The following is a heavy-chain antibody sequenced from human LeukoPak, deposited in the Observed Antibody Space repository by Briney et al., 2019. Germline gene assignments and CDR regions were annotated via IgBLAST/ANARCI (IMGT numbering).Heavy chain of an antibody. CDR3: ARRTYYYDSSGYYYYYMDV. V-gene: IGHV1-46*01. CDR1: GYTFTNYY. CDR2: INPSGGST. D-gene: IGHD3-22*01. J-gene: IGHJ6*03. Sequence: ASVKVSCKASGYTFTNYYIHWVRQAPGQGLECMGIINPSGGSTSYAQKFQGRVTMTRDMSTSTVYMELSSLRSEDTAVYYCARRTYYYDSSGYYYYYMDVWGKGTTVTISS.